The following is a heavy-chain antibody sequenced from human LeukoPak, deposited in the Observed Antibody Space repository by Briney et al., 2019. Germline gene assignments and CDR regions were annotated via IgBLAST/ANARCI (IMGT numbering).Heavy chain of an antibody. V-gene: IGHV4-59*01. CDR2: IYYSGST. CDR3: ARPSMVRGLNGMDV. D-gene: IGHD3-10*01. CDR1: GGSISSYY. Sequence: SETLSLTCTVSGGSISSYYWSWIRQPPGKGLEWIGYIYYSGSTNYNPSLKSRVTISVDTSKNQFSLKLSSVTAADTAMYYCARPSMVRGLNGMDVWGQGTTVTVSS. J-gene: IGHJ6*02.